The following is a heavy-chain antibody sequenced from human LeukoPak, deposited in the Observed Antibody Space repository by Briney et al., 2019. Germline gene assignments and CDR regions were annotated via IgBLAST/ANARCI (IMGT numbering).Heavy chain of an antibody. CDR1: GFTFSSYA. Sequence: GGSLRLSCAASGFTFSSYATHWVRQAPGKGLEWVAVISYDGSNKYYADSVKGRFTISRDNSKNTLYLQMNSLRAEDTAVYYCARETREGYYYYYMDVWGKGTTVTVSS. V-gene: IGHV3-30*04. CDR2: ISYDGSNK. J-gene: IGHJ6*03. CDR3: ARETREGYYYYYMDV. D-gene: IGHD1-1*01.